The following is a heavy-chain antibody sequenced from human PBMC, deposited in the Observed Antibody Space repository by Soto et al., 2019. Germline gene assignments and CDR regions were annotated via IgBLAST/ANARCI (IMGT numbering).Heavy chain of an antibody. CDR1: GDSVSSNSAA. D-gene: IGHD3-16*01. V-gene: IGHV6-1*01. Sequence: PSQTLSLTCAISGDSVSSNSAAWNRIRQSPSRGLEWLERTYYRSKGYNDYAVSVKGRISINPYTSKNLFSLQLNSVTPDDTAVYYCARDRKGGFVIDVWGQGTTVTVSS. CDR2: TYYRSKGYN. J-gene: IGHJ6*02. CDR3: ARDRKGGFVIDV.